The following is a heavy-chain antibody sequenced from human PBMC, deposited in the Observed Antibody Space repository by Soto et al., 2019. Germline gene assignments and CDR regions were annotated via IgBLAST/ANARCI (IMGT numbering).Heavy chain of an antibody. J-gene: IGHJ5*02. Sequence: PGGSLRLSCAASGFTFISYWMSWVRQAPGKGLEWVANIKQDGSEKYYVDSVKGRFTISRDNAKNSLYLQMNSLRAEDTAVYYCARDRHQLLVRSYNWFDPWGQGTLVTVSS. D-gene: IGHD2-2*01. CDR3: ARDRHQLLVRSYNWFDP. CDR2: IKQDGSEK. CDR1: GFTFISYW. V-gene: IGHV3-7*01.